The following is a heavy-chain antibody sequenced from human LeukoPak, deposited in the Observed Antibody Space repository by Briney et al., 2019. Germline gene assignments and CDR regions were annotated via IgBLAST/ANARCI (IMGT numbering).Heavy chain of an antibody. CDR1: GYTFTSYG. V-gene: IGHV1-18*01. Sequence: ASVKVSCKASGYTFTSYGISWVRQAPGQGLEWMGWISAYNGNTNYAQKFQGRVTMTRNTSISTAYMELSSLRSEDTAVYYCARYSSGWYSGGMDVWGQGTTVTVSS. J-gene: IGHJ6*02. D-gene: IGHD6-19*01. CDR2: ISAYNGNT. CDR3: ARYSSGWYSGGMDV.